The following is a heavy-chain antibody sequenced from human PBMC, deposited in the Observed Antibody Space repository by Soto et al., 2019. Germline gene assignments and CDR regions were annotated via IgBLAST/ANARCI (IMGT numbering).Heavy chain of an antibody. V-gene: IGHV1-2*04. CDR2: INPNSGGT. D-gene: IGHD1-7*01. CDR3: ARETATNWNYDAFDI. J-gene: IGHJ3*02. Sequence: GASVKVSCKASGYTFTGYYMHWARQAPGQGLEWMGWINPNSGGTNYAQKFQGWVTMTRDTSISTAYMELSRLRSDDTAVYYCARETATNWNYDAFDIWGQGTMVTVSS. CDR1: GYTFTGYY.